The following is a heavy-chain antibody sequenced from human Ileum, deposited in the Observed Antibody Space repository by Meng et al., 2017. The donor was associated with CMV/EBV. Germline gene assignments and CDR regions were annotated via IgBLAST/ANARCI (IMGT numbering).Heavy chain of an antibody. J-gene: IGHJ6*02. D-gene: IGHD5-12*01. Sequence: GESLKISCAASGFTFVHYGMSWVRQAPGKGLEYVSAITWNGGSTDYADSVKGRFTISRDNAKNFLYLQMNSLRAEDTALYYCARDIVDNEDGVWGQGTTVTVSS. CDR2: ITWNGGST. V-gene: IGHV3-20*04. CDR1: GFTFVHYG. CDR3: ARDIVDNEDGV.